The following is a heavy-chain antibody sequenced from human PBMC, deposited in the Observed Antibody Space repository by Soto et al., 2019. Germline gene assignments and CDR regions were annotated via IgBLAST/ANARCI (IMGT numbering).Heavy chain of an antibody. CDR2: ISWNSGSI. Sequence: GGSLRLSCAASGFTFDDYAMHWVRQAPGKGLEWVSGISWNSGSIGYADSVKGRFTISRDNAKNSLYLQMNSLRAEDTALYYCAKDRFSSSWQTYDYGEPFDYWGQGTLVTVSS. D-gene: IGHD6-13*01. J-gene: IGHJ4*02. CDR1: GFTFDDYA. V-gene: IGHV3-9*01. CDR3: AKDRFSSSWQTYDYGEPFDY.